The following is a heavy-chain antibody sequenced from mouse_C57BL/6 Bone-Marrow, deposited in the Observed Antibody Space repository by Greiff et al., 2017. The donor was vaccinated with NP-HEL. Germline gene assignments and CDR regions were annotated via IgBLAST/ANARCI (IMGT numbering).Heavy chain of an antibody. D-gene: IGHD2-3*01. V-gene: IGHV1-53*01. CDR2: SNPSNGGT. J-gene: IGHJ2*01. CDR1: GYTFTSYW. Sequence: QVQLQQPGTELVKPGASVKLSCKASGYTFTSYWMHWVKQRPGQGLEWIGNSNPSNGGTNYNEKFKSKATLTVDKSSSTAYMQLSSLTSEDSAVYYCARALYDGFYYFDYWGQGTTLTVSS. CDR3: ARALYDGFYYFDY.